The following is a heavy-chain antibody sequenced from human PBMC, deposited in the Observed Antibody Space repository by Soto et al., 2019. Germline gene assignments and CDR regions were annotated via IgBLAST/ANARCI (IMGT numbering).Heavy chain of an antibody. J-gene: IGHJ2*01. CDR3: AKDLRGPQAGTWYCDL. CDR1: GFSFSSKS. V-gene: IGHV3-23*01. CDR2: ITAAGDRT. Sequence: EVQLLESGGGLVQPGGSLRLSCAASGFSFSSKSMTWVRQAAGKGLEWVSAITAAGDRTYHADSVKGRFTISRDNSKNTLYLQMNSLGVEDTAVYYCAKDLRGPQAGTWYCDLWGRGTLVTVSS. D-gene: IGHD6-13*01.